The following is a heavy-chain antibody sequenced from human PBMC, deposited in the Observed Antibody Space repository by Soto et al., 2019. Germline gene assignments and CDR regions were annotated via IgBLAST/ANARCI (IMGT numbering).Heavy chain of an antibody. Sequence: SETLSLTCTVSGGSISSYYWSWIRQPPGKGLEWIGYIYYSGSTNYNPSLKSRVTISVDTSKNQFSLKLSSVTAADTAVYYCARVSAVEEFVFDYWGQGTLVTVSS. CDR2: IYYSGST. D-gene: IGHD3-10*01. CDR3: ARVSAVEEFVFDY. CDR1: GGSISSYY. J-gene: IGHJ4*02. V-gene: IGHV4-59*08.